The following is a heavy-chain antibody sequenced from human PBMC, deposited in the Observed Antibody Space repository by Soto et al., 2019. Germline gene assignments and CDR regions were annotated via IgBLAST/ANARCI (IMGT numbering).Heavy chain of an antibody. CDR2: IIPILGIA. J-gene: IGHJ4*02. Sequence: SVKVSCKASGGTFSSYTISWVRQAPGQGLEWMGRIIPILGIANYAQKFQGRVTITADKSTSTAYMELSSLRSEDTAVYYCARSYYDILTPPAPFDYWGQGTLVTVSS. CDR1: GGTFSSYT. V-gene: IGHV1-69*02. D-gene: IGHD3-9*01. CDR3: ARSYYDILTPPAPFDY.